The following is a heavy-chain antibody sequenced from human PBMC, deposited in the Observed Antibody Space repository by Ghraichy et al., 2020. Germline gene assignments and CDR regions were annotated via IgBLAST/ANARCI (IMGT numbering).Heavy chain of an antibody. CDR1: GGSISSYY. V-gene: IGHV4-59*01. Sequence: SETLSLTCSVSGGSISSYYWSWIRQPPGKGLEWIGYIFYSGSTNYNPSLKSRVTISVDTPKNQFSLKLSSVTAADTAVYYCARIIEPYTSSWRYFDLWGRGTLVTVSS. CDR3: ARIIEPYTSSWRYFDL. D-gene: IGHD6-13*01. CDR2: IFYSGST. J-gene: IGHJ2*01.